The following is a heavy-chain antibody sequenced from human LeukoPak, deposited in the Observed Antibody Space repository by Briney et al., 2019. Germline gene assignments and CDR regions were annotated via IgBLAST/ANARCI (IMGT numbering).Heavy chain of an antibody. CDR3: AKVRWYRYFDL. V-gene: IGHV3-30*18. Sequence: GGSLRLSCAASGFTFSSYGMHWVRQAPGKGLEWVAVISYDGSNKYYADSVKGRFTISRDNSKNTLYLQMNSLRAEDTAVYYCAKVRWYRYFDLWGRGTLVTVSS. CDR2: ISYDGSNK. J-gene: IGHJ2*01. D-gene: IGHD6-13*01. CDR1: GFTFSSYG.